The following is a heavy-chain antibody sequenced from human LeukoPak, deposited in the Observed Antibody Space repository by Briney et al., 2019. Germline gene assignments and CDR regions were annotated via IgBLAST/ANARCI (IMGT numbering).Heavy chain of an antibody. CDR2: ISYDGSNK. J-gene: IGHJ4*02. V-gene: IGHV3-30*18. D-gene: IGHD6-19*01. CDR1: GFTFSSYG. CDR3: AKGRPLGYSSGCIDY. Sequence: GRSLRLSCAASGFTFSSYGMHWVRQAPGKGLEWVAVISYDGSNKYYADSVKGRFTISRDNSKNTLYLQMNSLRAEDTAVYYCAKGRPLGYSSGCIDYWGQGTLVTVSS.